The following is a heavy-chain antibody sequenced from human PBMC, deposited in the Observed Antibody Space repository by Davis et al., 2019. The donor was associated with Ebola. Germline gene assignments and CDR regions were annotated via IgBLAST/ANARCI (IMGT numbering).Heavy chain of an antibody. CDR2: ISSNGGST. D-gene: IGHD5-12*01. CDR3: ARNIGYSGYDDY. CDR1: GFTFSSYA. Sequence: GESLKISCAASGFTFSSYAMHWVRQAPGKGLEYVSAISSNGGSTYYANSVKGRFTISRDNSKNTLYLQMGSLRAEDMAVYYCARNIGYSGYDDYWGQGTLVTVSS. J-gene: IGHJ4*02. V-gene: IGHV3-64*01.